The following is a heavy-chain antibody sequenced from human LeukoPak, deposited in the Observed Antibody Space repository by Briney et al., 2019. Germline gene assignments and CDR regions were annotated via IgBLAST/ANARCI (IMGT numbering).Heavy chain of an antibody. CDR2: MKPNSGNT. J-gene: IGHJ2*01. CDR1: GYTSTNYD. D-gene: IGHD4-17*01. Sequence: GASVKVSCKASGYTSTNYDINWVRQASGQGLEWMGYMKPNSGNTGYAQKFQGRVTMTRDTSISTAYMELSSLTSEDTAVYYCARDYGDYWYFDLWGRGTLVTVSS. V-gene: IGHV1-8*01. CDR3: ARDYGDYWYFDL.